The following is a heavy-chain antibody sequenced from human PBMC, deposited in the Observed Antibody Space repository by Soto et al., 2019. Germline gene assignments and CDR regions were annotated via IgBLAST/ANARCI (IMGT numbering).Heavy chain of an antibody. J-gene: IGHJ6*02. CDR1: GFTFSSYD. CDR2: IGTAGDT. V-gene: IGHV3-13*01. Sequence: PGGSLRLSCAASGFTFSSYDMHWVRQATGKGLEWVSAIGTAGDTYYPGSVKGRFTISRENAKNSLYLQMNSLRAEDTAVYYCARAGVLLWFGESLDYYYGMDVWGQGTTVTVSS. CDR3: ARAGVLLWFGESLDYYYGMDV. D-gene: IGHD3-10*01.